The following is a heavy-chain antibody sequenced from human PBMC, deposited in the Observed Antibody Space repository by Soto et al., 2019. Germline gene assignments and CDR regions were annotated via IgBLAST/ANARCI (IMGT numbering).Heavy chain of an antibody. J-gene: IGHJ4*02. D-gene: IGHD6-13*01. CDR2: ISGSGGTT. CDR1: GFTFSSYA. Sequence: EVQLLESGGGLVQPGGSLRLSCAASGFTFSSYAMTWVRQAPGQGLEWVSGISGSGGTTYYADSVKGRFNISRDNSKKTLYLQMNSRRAEDTALYYCAKDSRVGSWYMDYWGQGTLVSVSS. CDR3: AKDSRVGSWYMDY. V-gene: IGHV3-23*01.